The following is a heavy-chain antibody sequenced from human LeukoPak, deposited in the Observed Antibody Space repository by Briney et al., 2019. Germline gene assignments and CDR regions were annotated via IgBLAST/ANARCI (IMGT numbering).Heavy chain of an antibody. J-gene: IGHJ6*03. D-gene: IGHD6-19*01. CDR2: IYNSGST. CDR1: GGSISSGDYY. CDR3: ASTKPGYSSGWPRNYYYYYMDV. Sequence: SQTLSLTCSVSGGSISSGDYYWSWIRQPPGKGLEWIGYIYNSGSTFHYNPSLKSRVTISVDTSKNQFSLRLSSVTAADTAVYYCASTKPGYSSGWPRNYYYYYMDVWGKGTTVTVSS. V-gene: IGHV4-30-4*08.